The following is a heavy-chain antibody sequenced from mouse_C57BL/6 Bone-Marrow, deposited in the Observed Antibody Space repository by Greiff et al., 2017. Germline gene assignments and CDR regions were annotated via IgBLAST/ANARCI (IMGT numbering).Heavy chain of an antibody. J-gene: IGHJ2*01. CDR3: TRSPDD. Sequence: VQVVESGAELVRPGASVTLSCKASGYTFTDYEMHWVKQTPVHGLEWIGAIDPETGGTAYNQKFKGKAILTADKSSSTAYMELRSLTSEDSAVYYCTRSPDDWGQGTTLTVSS. CDR1: GYTFTDYE. CDR2: IDPETGGT. V-gene: IGHV1-15*01.